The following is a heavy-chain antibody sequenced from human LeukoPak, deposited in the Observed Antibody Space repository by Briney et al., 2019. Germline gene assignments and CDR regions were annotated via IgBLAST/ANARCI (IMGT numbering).Heavy chain of an antibody. Sequence: SETLSLTCTVSGGSISSSNWWSWVRQPPGKGLEWIGEIYHSGSTNYNPSLKSRVTISVDKSKNQFSLKLSSVTAADTAVYYCARDRISGSYYHYYYYMDVWGKGTTVTVSS. CDR1: GGSISSSNW. V-gene: IGHV4-4*02. CDR3: ARDRISGSYYHYYYYMDV. D-gene: IGHD1-26*01. J-gene: IGHJ6*03. CDR2: IYHSGST.